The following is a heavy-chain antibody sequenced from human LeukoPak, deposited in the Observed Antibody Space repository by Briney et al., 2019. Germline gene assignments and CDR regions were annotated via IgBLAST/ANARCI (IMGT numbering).Heavy chain of an antibody. Sequence: PSETLSLTCAVYGGFFSGYYWSWIRQPPGKGLEWIGEINHSGSTNYNPSLKSRVTISVDTSKNQFSLKLSSVTAADTAVYYCARGSSLSYYDFWSGYLYWGQGTLVTVSS. V-gene: IGHV4-34*01. D-gene: IGHD3-3*01. J-gene: IGHJ4*02. CDR1: GGFFSGYY. CDR3: ARGSSLSYYDFWSGYLY. CDR2: INHSGST.